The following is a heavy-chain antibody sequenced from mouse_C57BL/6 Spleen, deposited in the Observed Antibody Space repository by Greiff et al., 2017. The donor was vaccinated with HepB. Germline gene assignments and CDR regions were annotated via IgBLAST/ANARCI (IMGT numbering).Heavy chain of an antibody. CDR3: ARDYGSGVLDLSFDG. CDR2: ISSGGSYT. Sequence: DVKLVESGGDLVKPGGSLKLSCAASGFTFSSYGMSWVRQTPDKRLEWVATISSGGSYTYYPDSVKGRFTISRDNAKNTLYLQMSSLKSEDTAMYYCARDYGSGVLDLSFDGWGTVAPVTVSS. J-gene: IGHJ1*03. V-gene: IGHV5-6*02. CDR1: GFTFSSYG. D-gene: IGHD1-1*01.